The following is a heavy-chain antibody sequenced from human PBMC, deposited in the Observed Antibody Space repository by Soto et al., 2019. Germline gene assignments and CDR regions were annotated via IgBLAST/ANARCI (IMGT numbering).Heavy chain of an antibody. CDR2: IYYSGST. V-gene: IGHV4-59*08. CDR1: GGSISSYY. J-gene: IGHJ4*02. Sequence: QVQLQESGPGLVKPSETLSLTCTVSGGSISSYYWSWIRQPPGKGLEWIGYIYYSGSTNYNPSLKSRVTISVDTSKIQFSLKLSSVTAADTAVYYCARQFVDGSPFDYWGQGTLVTVSS. CDR3: ARQFVDGSPFDY. D-gene: IGHD3-10*01.